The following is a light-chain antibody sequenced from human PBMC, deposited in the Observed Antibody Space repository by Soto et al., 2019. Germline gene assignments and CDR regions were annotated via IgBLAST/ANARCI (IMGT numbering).Light chain of an antibody. CDR1: SDINVGTNR. CDR2: YKSDSDK. CDR3: MIWHGGPYV. Sequence: QAVVTQPSSLSASPGASASLTCTLRSDINVGTNRIFWFQQKPGSPPQYLLRYKSDSDKQQGSGVPSRFSGSKDASANAGILLISGLQSEDEADYYCMIWHGGPYVFGPGTKVTVL. J-gene: IGLJ1*01. V-gene: IGLV5-45*03.